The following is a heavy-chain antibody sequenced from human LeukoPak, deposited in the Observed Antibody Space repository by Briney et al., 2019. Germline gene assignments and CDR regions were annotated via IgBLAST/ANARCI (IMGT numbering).Heavy chain of an antibody. D-gene: IGHD3-10*01. Sequence: PSETLSLTCTVSGGSISSYYWSWIRQPPGKGLEWIGCIYYSGYANYKSSLKSRVTISVDTSKNQFSLKLSSVTAADTAVYYCARTTMVRGTYYMDVWGKGTTVTVSS. V-gene: IGHV4-59*01. J-gene: IGHJ6*03. CDR3: ARTTMVRGTYYMDV. CDR2: IYYSGYA. CDR1: GGSISSYY.